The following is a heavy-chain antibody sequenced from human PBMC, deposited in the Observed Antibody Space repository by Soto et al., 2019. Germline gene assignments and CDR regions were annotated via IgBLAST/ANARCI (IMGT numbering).Heavy chain of an antibody. CDR2: INPSGGST. CDR3: ARYQVGRPLDV. CDR1: RYTFTNFY. D-gene: IGHD1-26*01. J-gene: IGHJ6*02. V-gene: IGHV1-46*01. Sequence: ATVKVSCKASRYTFTNFYIHWLRRAPGQGLEWMGIINPSGGSTTYPQKFQGRVTMTRDTSTSTVHMELITLRSEDTAVYYCARYQVGRPLDVWGPGTTVTVSS.